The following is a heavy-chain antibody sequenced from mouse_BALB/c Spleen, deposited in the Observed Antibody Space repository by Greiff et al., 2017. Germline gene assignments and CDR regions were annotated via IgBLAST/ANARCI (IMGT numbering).Heavy chain of an antibody. Sequence: EVNVVESGGGLVQPGGSLKLSCAASGFTFSSYGMSWVRQTPDKRLELVATINSNGGSTYYPDSVKGRFTISRDNAKNTLYLQMSSLKSEDTAMYYCAREGRYDDSMDYWGQGTSVTVSS. CDR3: AREGRYDDSMDY. CDR2: INSNGGST. CDR1: GFTFSSYG. V-gene: IGHV5-6-3*01. J-gene: IGHJ4*01. D-gene: IGHD2-14*01.